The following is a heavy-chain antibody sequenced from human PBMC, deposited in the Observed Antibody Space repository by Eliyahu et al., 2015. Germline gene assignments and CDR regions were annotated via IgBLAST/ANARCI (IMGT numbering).Heavy chain of an antibody. CDR3: ARVSAYFDY. D-gene: IGHD6-19*01. CDR1: GFPFSSYW. Sequence: EVQLVESGGGLVQPGGSLRLSCAASGFPFSSYWMSWVRQAPGKGLEWVANIKQDGSETYYVDSLKGRFTISRDNAKNSLYLQINSLRAEDTAVYYCARVSAYFDYWGQGTLVTVSS. CDR2: IKQDGSET. J-gene: IGHJ4*02. V-gene: IGHV3-7*01.